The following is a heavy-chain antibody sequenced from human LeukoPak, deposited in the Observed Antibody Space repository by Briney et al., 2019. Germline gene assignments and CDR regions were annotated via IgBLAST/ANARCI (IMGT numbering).Heavy chain of an antibody. CDR3: AREGYYDSSGYLGVFDY. Sequence: GGSLRLSCAASGFTFSRYWMSWVRQAPGKGLEWVANIKKDGSEKYYVDSVKGRFTISRDNAKNSLYLQMNSLRAEDTAVYYCAREGYYDSSGYLGVFDYWGQGTLVTVSS. J-gene: IGHJ4*02. D-gene: IGHD3-22*01. CDR1: GFTFSRYW. CDR2: IKKDGSEK. V-gene: IGHV3-7*01.